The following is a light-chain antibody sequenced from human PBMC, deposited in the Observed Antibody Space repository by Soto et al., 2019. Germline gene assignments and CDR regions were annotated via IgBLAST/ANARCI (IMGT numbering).Light chain of an antibody. CDR2: DAS. CDR3: QQRSNWPT. J-gene: IGKJ5*01. Sequence: EIVLTQSPATLSLSPGERATLSCRASQSISFYLTWYQHKPGQAPRLLIYDASNRATGIPARFSGSGYGTDFPLTISSLEPEDFAVYYCQQRSNWPTFGQGTRLDIK. V-gene: IGKV3-11*01. CDR1: QSISFY.